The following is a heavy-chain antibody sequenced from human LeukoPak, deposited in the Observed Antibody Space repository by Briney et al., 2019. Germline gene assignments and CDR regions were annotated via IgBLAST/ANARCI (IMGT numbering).Heavy chain of an antibody. D-gene: IGHD3-3*01. Sequence: ASVKVSCKASGYTFTGYYMHWVRQAPGQGLEWMGWMNPNSGNAGYAQKFQGRVTMTRNTSISTAYMELSSLRSEDTAVYYCARTISLITIFGVVIREYYFDYWGQGTLVTVSS. CDR3: ARTISLITIFGVVIREYYFDY. V-gene: IGHV1-8*02. CDR1: GYTFTGYY. CDR2: MNPNSGNA. J-gene: IGHJ4*02.